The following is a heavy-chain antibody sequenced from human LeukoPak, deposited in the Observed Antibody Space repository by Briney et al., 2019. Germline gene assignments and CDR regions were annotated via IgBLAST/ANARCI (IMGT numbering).Heavy chain of an antibody. CDR1: GFTFSSYA. Sequence: GGSLRLSCAASGFTFSSYAMHWVRQAPGKGLEWVAVISYDGSNKYYADSVKGRFTISRDNSKIPLYLQMNSLRAEDTAVYYCARDNWLPHLIFVYWGQGTLVTVSS. J-gene: IGHJ4*02. CDR3: ARDNWLPHLIFVY. D-gene: IGHD1-20*01. V-gene: IGHV3-30-3*01. CDR2: ISYDGSNK.